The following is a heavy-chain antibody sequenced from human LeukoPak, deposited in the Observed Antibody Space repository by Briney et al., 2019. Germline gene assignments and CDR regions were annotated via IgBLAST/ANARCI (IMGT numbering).Heavy chain of an antibody. CDR3: VRGALRDCSYTSCTRGNWFDP. D-gene: IGHD2-2*01. CDR1: GFTFSSNW. V-gene: IGHV3-74*01. Sequence: TGGSLRLSCAASGFTFSSNWMHWVRQAPEKGLVGGLHINADVSATYYAASVKGRFTISRDNAKNTLYLQMHSLAAEDTGFYYCVRGALRDCSYTSCTRGNWFDPWGKGTLVTVSS. J-gene: IGHJ5*02. CDR2: INADVSAT.